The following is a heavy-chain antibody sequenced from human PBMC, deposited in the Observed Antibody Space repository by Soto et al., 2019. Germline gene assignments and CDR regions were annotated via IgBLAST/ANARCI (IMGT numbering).Heavy chain of an antibody. V-gene: IGHV1-3*01. CDR3: ASSDIMAAAGIRFDP. CDR2: INAGNGNT. D-gene: IGHD6-13*01. Sequence: ASVKVSCKASGYTFTSYAMHWVRQAPGQRLEWMGWINAGNGNTKYSQKFQGRVTITRDTSASTAYMELSSLRSEDTSVYYCASSDIMAAAGIRFDPWGQGTLVTVSS. J-gene: IGHJ5*02. CDR1: GYTFTSYA.